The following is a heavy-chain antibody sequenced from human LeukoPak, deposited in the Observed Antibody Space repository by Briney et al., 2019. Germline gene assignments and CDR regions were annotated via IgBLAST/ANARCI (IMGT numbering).Heavy chain of an antibody. CDR1: DYSISSGFY. Sequence: PSETLSLTCTVSDYSISSGFYWGWIRQPPGKGLEWLGSIHHSGTTHYNPSLMSRVTISVDTSKNHISLKVTSVTASDTAVYYCAKEPLPPYDFWSGYWDYWGQGTLVTVSS. CDR3: AKEPLPPYDFWSGYWDY. CDR2: IHHSGTT. J-gene: IGHJ4*02. D-gene: IGHD3-3*01. V-gene: IGHV4-38-2*02.